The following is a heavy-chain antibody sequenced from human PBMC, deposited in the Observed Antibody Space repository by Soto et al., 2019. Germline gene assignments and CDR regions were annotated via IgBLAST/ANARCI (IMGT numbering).Heavy chain of an antibody. J-gene: IGHJ6*02. D-gene: IGHD1-26*01. CDR3: TTDLGWELLGYYYYGMDV. CDR1: GFTFSNAW. Sequence: GSLRLSCAASGFTFSNAWMNWVRQAPGKGLEWVGRIKSKTDGGTTDYAAPVKGRFTISRDDSKNTLYLQMNSLKTEDTAVYYCTTDLGWELLGYYYYGMDVWGQGTTVTVSS. V-gene: IGHV3-15*07. CDR2: IKSKTDGGTT.